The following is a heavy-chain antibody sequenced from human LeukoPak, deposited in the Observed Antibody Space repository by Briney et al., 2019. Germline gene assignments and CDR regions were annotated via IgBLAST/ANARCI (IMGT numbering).Heavy chain of an antibody. J-gene: IGHJ4*02. CDR1: GFVFSDHY. Sequence: PGGSLRLSCATSGFVFSDHYMDWVRQAPGKGLEWVSVIYSGGSTYYADSVKGRFTISRDNSKNTLYLQMNSLRAEDTAVYYCATTRVWGQGTLVTVSS. V-gene: IGHV3-66*01. CDR2: IYSGGST. CDR3: ATTRV.